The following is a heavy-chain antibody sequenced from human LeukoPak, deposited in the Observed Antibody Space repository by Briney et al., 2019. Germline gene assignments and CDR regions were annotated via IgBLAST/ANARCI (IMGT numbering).Heavy chain of an antibody. CDR1: GGSFSGYY. V-gene: IGHV4-34*01. CDR2: INHSGST. D-gene: IGHD6-13*01. Sequence: PSETLSLTCAVYGGSFSGYYWSWIRQPPGKGLEWIGEINHSGSTNYNPSLKSRVTISVDTSKNQFSLKLSSVTAADTAVYYCARDAQVWNIAAAGTQYFQHWGQGTLVTVSS. CDR3: ARDAQVWNIAAAGTQYFQH. J-gene: IGHJ1*01.